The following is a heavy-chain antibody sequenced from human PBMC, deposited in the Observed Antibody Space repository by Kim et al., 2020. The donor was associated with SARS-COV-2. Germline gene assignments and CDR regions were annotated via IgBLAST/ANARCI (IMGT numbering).Heavy chain of an antibody. J-gene: IGHJ4*02. D-gene: IGHD1-26*01. Sequence: GGSLRLSCAASGFTFSTNGMHWVRQAPGKGLEWVAVIWYDGSEKYYADSVKGRFTISRDNSKNTLYLQMNSVRAEDTALYFCTSVSRSGSHTAYFDYWGQGTLDTVSS. CDR3: TSVSRSGSHTAYFDY. V-gene: IGHV3-33*01. CDR1: GFTFSTNG. CDR2: IWYDGSEK.